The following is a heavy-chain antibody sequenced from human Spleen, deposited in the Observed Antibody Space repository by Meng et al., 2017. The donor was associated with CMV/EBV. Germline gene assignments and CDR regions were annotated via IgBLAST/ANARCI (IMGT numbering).Heavy chain of an antibody. D-gene: IGHD3/OR15-3a*01. CDR3: ARDGDVLQFLDWPKKGSSADY. CDR2: ISVDNGKT. Sequence: ASVKVSCKASGYTFTNYGVSWVRQAPGQGLEWMGWISVDNGKTKYAQKFQGRVTVTTDTPTTTAYMELRSLRPDDTAVYYCARDGDVLQFLDWPKKGSSADYWGQGTLVTVSS. CDR1: GYTFTNYG. V-gene: IGHV1-18*01. J-gene: IGHJ4*02.